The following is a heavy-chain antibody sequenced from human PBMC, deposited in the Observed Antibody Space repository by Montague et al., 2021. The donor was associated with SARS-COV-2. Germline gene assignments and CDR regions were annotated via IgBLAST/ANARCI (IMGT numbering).Heavy chain of an antibody. CDR1: GIDFGRYE. Sequence: SLRLSCAASGIDFGRYEMNWVRQAPGKGLEWISFIRGIGSPIYYADSVKGRFTISRDNAKKSLYLQMNSLRVDDTAVYYCARSLFSSGSFWGQGTLVTVSS. J-gene: IGHJ4*02. CDR2: IRGIGSPI. V-gene: IGHV3-48*03. D-gene: IGHD3-10*01. CDR3: ARSLFSSGSF.